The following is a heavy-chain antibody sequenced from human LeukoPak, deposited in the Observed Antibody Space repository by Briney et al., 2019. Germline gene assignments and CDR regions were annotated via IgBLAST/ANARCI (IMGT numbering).Heavy chain of an antibody. D-gene: IGHD6-19*01. V-gene: IGHV4-59*08. CDR3: ARGGIAVAVPIDY. Sequence: SETLSLTCNVSGGSISPYYWSWIRQPPGKGLEWIGFISDSGDTNYSPSLKSRVTISVDTSKNQFSLKLSSVTAADTAVYYCARGGIAVAVPIDYWGQGTLVTVSS. CDR2: ISDSGDT. J-gene: IGHJ4*02. CDR1: GGSISPYY.